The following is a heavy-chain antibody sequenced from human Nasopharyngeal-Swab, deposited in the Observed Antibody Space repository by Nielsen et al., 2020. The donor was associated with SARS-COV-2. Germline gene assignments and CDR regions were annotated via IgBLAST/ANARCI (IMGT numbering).Heavy chain of an antibody. D-gene: IGHD5-18*01. J-gene: IGHJ2*01. CDR1: GFTFTTYT. V-gene: IGHV3-30*04. Sequence: GRSLRLSCAASGFTFTTYTMHWVRQAPGNGLEWVALISYVRSNEYYADSVKGRFTISRDNSKNTVYLQMNSLRGEDTAVYYCARIGYGFFDLWGRGTLVTVSS. CDR3: ARIGYGFFDL. CDR2: ISYVRSNE.